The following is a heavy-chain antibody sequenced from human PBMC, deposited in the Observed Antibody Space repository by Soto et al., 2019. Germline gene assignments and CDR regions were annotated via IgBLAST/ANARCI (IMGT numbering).Heavy chain of an antibody. Sequence: EVQLVESGRGLVQPGGSLRLSCTASGFTFSSYEMNWVRKAPGKGLHWISYISRSGDSIHYADSVEGRFTISRDTAKNSLYLQMNSLRAEDTAVYYCARDMGWLKLDGFYLWGQGTVVTVSS. D-gene: IGHD5-12*01. CDR1: GFTFSSYE. J-gene: IGHJ3*01. CDR3: ARDMGWLKLDGFYL. V-gene: IGHV3-48*03. CDR2: ISRSGDSI.